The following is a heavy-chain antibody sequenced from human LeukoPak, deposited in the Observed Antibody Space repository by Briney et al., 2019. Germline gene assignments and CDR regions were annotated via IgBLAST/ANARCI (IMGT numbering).Heavy chain of an antibody. CDR3: AKVFDTAMDYFDY. CDR1: GFTFSSYA. CDR2: ISGDGGST. Sequence: GGSLRLSCAASGFTFSSYAMHWVRQAPGKGLEWVSLISGDGGSTYYADSVKGRFTISRDNSKNSLYLQMNSLRTEDTALYYCAKVFDTAMDYFDYWGQGTLVTVSS. V-gene: IGHV3-43*02. D-gene: IGHD5-18*01. J-gene: IGHJ4*02.